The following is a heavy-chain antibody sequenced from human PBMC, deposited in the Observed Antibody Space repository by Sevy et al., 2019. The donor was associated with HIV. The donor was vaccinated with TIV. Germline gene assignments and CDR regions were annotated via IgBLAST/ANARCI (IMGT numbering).Heavy chain of an antibody. J-gene: IGHJ4*02. D-gene: IGHD5-18*01. Sequence: GGSLRLSCAASGFTFSSYAMSWVRQAPGKGLEWVSAISGSGGSTYYAYSVKGRFTISRDNSKNTLYLQMNSLRAEDTAVYYCAKAVVDTAMVRGFDYWGQGTLVTVSS. CDR1: GFTFSSYA. V-gene: IGHV3-23*01. CDR2: ISGSGGST. CDR3: AKAVVDTAMVRGFDY.